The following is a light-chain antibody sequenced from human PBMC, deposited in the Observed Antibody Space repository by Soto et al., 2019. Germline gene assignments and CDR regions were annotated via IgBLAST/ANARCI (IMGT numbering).Light chain of an antibody. CDR1: SSDVGGYNY. J-gene: IGLJ2*01. Sequence: QSALTQPASGSGSPGQSITISCTGTSSDVGGYNYVSWYQQHPGKAPKLMIYDVSNRPSGFSNRFSGSKSGNTASLTISGLQAEDEDDYFCSSYTSSSTVVFGGGTKLTVL. V-gene: IGLV2-14*01. CDR3: SSYTSSSTVV. CDR2: DVS.